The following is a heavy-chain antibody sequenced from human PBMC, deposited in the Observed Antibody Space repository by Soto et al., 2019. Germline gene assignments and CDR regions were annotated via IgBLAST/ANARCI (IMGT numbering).Heavy chain of an antibody. D-gene: IGHD3-3*01. J-gene: IGHJ6*02. CDR2: IIPIFGTA. CDR1: GGAFSSYA. CDR3: ARSLGPITIFGVVIIGYYYYGMDV. Sequence: GASVKVSCKASGGAFSSYAISWVRQAPGQGLEWMGGIIPIFGTANYAQKFQGRVTIIADESTSTAYMELSSLRSEDTAVYYCARSLGPITIFGVVIIGYYYYGMDVWGQGTTVTVSS. V-gene: IGHV1-69*13.